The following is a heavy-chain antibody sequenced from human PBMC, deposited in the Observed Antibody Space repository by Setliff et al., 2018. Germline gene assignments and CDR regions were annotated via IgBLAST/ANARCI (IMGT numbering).Heavy chain of an antibody. CDR3: AKGEYSYGNNYYYYGMDV. D-gene: IGHD5-18*01. CDR1: GGSISSSNW. V-gene: IGHV4-4*02. J-gene: IGHJ6*02. CDR2: IYHSGST. Sequence: PSETLSLTCAVSGGSISSSNWWSWVRQPPGKGLEWIGEIYHSGSTNYNPSLKSRVTTSVDKSKNTLYLQMNSLRAEDTAVYYCAKGEYSYGNNYYYYGMDVWGQGTTVTVSS.